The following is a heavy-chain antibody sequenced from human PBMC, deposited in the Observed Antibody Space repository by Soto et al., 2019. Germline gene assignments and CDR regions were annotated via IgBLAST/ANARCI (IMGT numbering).Heavy chain of an antibody. J-gene: IGHJ5*02. V-gene: IGHV3-30*03. Sequence: QVQLVESGGGVVQPGRSLRLSCAASGFTFSDYAMHWVRQAPGKGLEWVAVISEDGNNIYYAGSVRGRFTISRDNSKNTLYLQMNSLRAEDTAVYYCARVDRGSVARPTRLDPWGQGTLVTVSS. D-gene: IGHD2-21*01. CDR3: ARVDRGSVARPTRLDP. CDR2: ISEDGNNI. CDR1: GFTFSDYA.